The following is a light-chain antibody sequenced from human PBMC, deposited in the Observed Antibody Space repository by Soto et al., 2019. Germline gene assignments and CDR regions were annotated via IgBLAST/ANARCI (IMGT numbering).Light chain of an antibody. CDR1: QSVLYSSNNKNY. J-gene: IGKJ2*02. CDR2: WAS. V-gene: IGKV4-1*01. CDR3: QQYYSTPCT. Sequence: DIVMTQSPDSLAVSLGERATINCKSSQSVLYSSNNKNYFSWYQQKPGQPPKLLIYWASTRESGVPDRFIGSGSETDFTLTISSLQAEDVAVYYCQQYYSTPCTFGQGTKLEIK.